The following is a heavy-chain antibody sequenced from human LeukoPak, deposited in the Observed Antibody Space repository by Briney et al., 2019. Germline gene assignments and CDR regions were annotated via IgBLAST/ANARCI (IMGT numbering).Heavy chain of an antibody. CDR1: GGAFSGYY. D-gene: IGHD4-11*01. V-gene: IGHV4-34*01. J-gene: IGHJ4*02. Sequence: SETLSLTCAVYGGAFSGYYRSWIRQPPGKGLEWIGEINHSGDTKYNPSLKSRVSMSVDVSKDQFSLKLTSLTAADTAVYYCARGSRNYNNYEGADYWGQGTLVTVSS. CDR3: ARGSRNYNNYEGADY. CDR2: INHSGDT.